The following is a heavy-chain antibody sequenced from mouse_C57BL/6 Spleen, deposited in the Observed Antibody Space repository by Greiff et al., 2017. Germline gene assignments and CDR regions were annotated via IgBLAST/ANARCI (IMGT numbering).Heavy chain of an antibody. D-gene: IGHD4-1*01. J-gene: IGHJ2*01. CDR2: INPNYGTT. Sequence: QLQESGPVLVKPGASVKISCKASGYSFTDYNMNWVKQSNGKSLEWIGVINPNYGTTSYNQKFKGKATLSVDQSSSTAYMQLNSLTSEDSAVYYCASGVNWDPCYDYWGQGTTLTVSS. CDR3: ASGVNWDPCYDY. CDR1: GYSFTDYN. V-gene: IGHV1-39*01.